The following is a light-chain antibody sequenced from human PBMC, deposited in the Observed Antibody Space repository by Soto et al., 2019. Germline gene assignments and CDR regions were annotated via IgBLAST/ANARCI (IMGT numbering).Light chain of an antibody. V-gene: IGLV2-8*01. J-gene: IGLJ1*01. CDR3: SSYGGSNYV. CDR1: SSDVGGHRY. Sequence: QSVLTQPPSASGSPGQSVTISCTGTSSDVGGHRYVAWFQQHPGKAPKLMIYGVNKRPSGVPDRFSGSMSGNTASLTVSGLQTEDEADYYCSSYGGSNYVFGPGTKLTVL. CDR2: GVN.